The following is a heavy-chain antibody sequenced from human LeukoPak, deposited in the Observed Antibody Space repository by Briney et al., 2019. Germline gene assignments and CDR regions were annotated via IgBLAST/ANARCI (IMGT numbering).Heavy chain of an antibody. J-gene: IGHJ3*02. CDR1: GFTFSSYA. V-gene: IGHV3-74*01. CDR3: ARAYRSSWYNACDI. D-gene: IGHD6-13*01. CDR2: INGEGSIT. Sequence: GGSLRLSCAASGFTFSSYAMSWVRQAPGKGLVWVSRINGEGSITNYVDSVKGRFTISRDNAKNTLYLQMNSLRVEDTAVYYCARAYRSSWYNACDIWGQGTLVAVSS.